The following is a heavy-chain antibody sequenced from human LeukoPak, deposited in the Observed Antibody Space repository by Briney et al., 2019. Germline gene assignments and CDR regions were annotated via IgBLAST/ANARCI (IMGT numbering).Heavy chain of an antibody. D-gene: IGHD3-22*01. CDR3: ARDPVGYDSSGSSFDY. CDR1: GFTFSSYW. J-gene: IGHJ4*02. CDR2: IKQDGSEK. V-gene: IGHV3-7*01. Sequence: PGGSLRLSCAASGFTFSSYWMSWVRQAPGKGLEWVANIKQDGSEKYYVDSVKGRFTISRDNAKNSLYLQMNSLRAEDTAVYYRARDPVGYDSSGSSFDYWGQGTLVTVSS.